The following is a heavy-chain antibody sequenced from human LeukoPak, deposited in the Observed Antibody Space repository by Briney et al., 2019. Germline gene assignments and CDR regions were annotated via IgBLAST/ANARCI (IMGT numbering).Heavy chain of an antibody. D-gene: IGHD6-13*01. Sequence: GGSLRLSCSASGFTFSSYAMHWVRQAPGKGLEYVSAISSNGGSTYYADSVKGRFTISRDNSKSTLYLQMSSLRAEDTAVYYCVKGPSPYTGYSSSWHGVDYWGQGTLVTVSS. CDR2: ISSNGGST. J-gene: IGHJ4*02. V-gene: IGHV3-64D*06. CDR3: VKGPSPYTGYSSSWHGVDY. CDR1: GFTFSSYA.